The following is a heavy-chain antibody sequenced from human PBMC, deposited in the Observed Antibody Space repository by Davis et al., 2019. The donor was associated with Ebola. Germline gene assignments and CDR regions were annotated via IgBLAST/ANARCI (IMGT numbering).Heavy chain of an antibody. CDR3: TRDDYYDSSGYHPGGGY. D-gene: IGHD3-22*01. V-gene: IGHV3-49*04. CDR2: IRSKAYGGTT. Sequence: GGSLRLSCAASGFTFSSYEMNWVRQAPGKGLEWVGFIRSKAYGGTTEYAASVKGRFTISRDDSKSIAYLQMNSLKTEDTAVYYCTRDDYYDSSGYHPGGGYWGQGTLVTVSS. CDR1: GFTFSSYE. J-gene: IGHJ4*02.